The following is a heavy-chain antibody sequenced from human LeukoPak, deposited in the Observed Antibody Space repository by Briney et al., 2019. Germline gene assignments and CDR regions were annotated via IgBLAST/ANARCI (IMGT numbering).Heavy chain of an antibody. CDR2: INTNTGNP. CDR3: ARFYGRGGQYYFDY. V-gene: IGHV7-4-1*02. CDR1: GYTFSDHY. Sequence: ASVKVSCKASGYTFSDHYIHWVRQAPGQGLEWMGWINTNTGNPTYAQGFTGRFVFSLDTSVSTAYLQISSLKAEDTAVYYCARFYGRGGQYYFDYWGQGTLVTVSS. D-gene: IGHD2/OR15-2a*01. J-gene: IGHJ4*02.